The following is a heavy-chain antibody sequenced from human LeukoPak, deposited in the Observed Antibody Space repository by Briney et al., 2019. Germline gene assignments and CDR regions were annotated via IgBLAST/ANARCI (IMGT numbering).Heavy chain of an antibody. V-gene: IGHV3-21*01. CDR2: ISSSSGNI. D-gene: IGHD6-25*01. CDR3: AREAGNPARFDY. J-gene: IGHJ4*02. CDR1: GFTFSSYS. Sequence: GSLRLSCAASGFTFSSYSINWVRQAPGKGLEWVSSISSSSGNIYNSDSVKGRFTISRDNAKNSLYLQMNSLRAEDTAVYYCAREAGNPARFDYWGRGALVTVSS.